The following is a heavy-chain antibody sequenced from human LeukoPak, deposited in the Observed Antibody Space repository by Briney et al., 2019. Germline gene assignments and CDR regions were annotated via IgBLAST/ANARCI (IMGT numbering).Heavy chain of an antibody. D-gene: IGHD1-14*01. CDR1: GFTVSSNY. J-gene: IGHJ3*01. Sequence: QPGGSLRLSCAASGFTVSSNYMSWVRQAPGKGLEWVSVIYSGGSTYYADSVKGRFTISRDNSKNTLYLQMDSLGAEDTAVYYCAKRPGTFDAFDVWGQGTMVTVSS. CDR2: IYSGGST. V-gene: IGHV3-66*04. CDR3: AKRPGTFDAFDV.